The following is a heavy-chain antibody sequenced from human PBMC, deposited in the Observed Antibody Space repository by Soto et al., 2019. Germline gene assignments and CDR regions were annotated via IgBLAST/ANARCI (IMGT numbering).Heavy chain of an antibody. V-gene: IGHV3-33*01. CDR3: ARASCSSTSCYALDYYYYGMDV. J-gene: IGHJ6*02. CDR2: IWYDGSKK. Sequence: QVQLAESGGGVVQPGRSLRLSCAASGFTFSSYGMHWVRQAPGKGLEWVAVIWYDGSKKYYADSVKGRFTISRDNSKNTLYLQMNSLRAEDTAVYYCARASCSSTSCYALDYYYYGMDVWGQGTTVTVSS. D-gene: IGHD2-2*01. CDR1: GFTFSSYG.